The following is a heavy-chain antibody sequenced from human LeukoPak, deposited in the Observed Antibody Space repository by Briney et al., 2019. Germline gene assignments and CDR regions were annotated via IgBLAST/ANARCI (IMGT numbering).Heavy chain of an antibody. CDR3: ARRPPAVAGIDY. CDR2: ISKDGSNK. CDR1: RFTFSSYN. J-gene: IGHJ4*02. V-gene: IGHV3-30*03. D-gene: IGHD6-19*01. Sequence: GGSLRLSCAASRFTFSSYNMHWVRQAPGKGLEWVAVISKDGSNKYYADSVKGRFTISRDNSKNTVYVEMNSLRGEDTAVYYCARRPPAVAGIDYWGQGTLVTVSS.